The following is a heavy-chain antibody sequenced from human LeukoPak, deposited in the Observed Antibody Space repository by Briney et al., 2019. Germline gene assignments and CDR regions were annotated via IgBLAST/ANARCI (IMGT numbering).Heavy chain of an antibody. D-gene: IGHD2-21*02. Sequence: GGSLRLSCAASAFTFSSYGMHWVRQAPGKGLEWVALISYDGSDKDYAKSVKGRFTISRDNSKNTLYLQMNSLRAEDTAVYYCAKALSGGDCPDYWGQGTLVTVSS. V-gene: IGHV3-30*18. CDR1: AFTFSSYG. CDR3: AKALSGGDCPDY. CDR2: ISYDGSDK. J-gene: IGHJ4*02.